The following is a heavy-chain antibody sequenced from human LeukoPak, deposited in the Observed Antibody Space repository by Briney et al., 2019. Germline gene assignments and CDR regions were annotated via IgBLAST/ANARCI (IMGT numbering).Heavy chain of an antibody. Sequence: SETLSLTCAVYGGSFSGYSWSWIRQPPGKGLEWVGEINHSGSTNYNPSLKSRVTISVDTSKNQFSLKLSSVTAADTAVYYCARIDDGSGSYSGYWGQGTLVTVSS. V-gene: IGHV4-34*01. CDR3: ARIDDGSGSYSGY. CDR1: GGSFSGYS. J-gene: IGHJ4*02. D-gene: IGHD3-10*01. CDR2: INHSGST.